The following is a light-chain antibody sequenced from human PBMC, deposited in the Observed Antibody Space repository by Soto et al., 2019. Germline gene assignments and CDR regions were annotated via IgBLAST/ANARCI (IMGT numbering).Light chain of an antibody. CDR1: QSVNIN. CDR2: GAS. CDR3: QQYNIWPRT. Sequence: EIVMTQSPATLSVSPGERATLSCRASQSVNINLAWYQQKPGQAPRVLIYGASTRETGIPARFSGSGSGTEFTLTISSLQSEDFAVYYCQQYNIWPRTFGLGTKVDIK. J-gene: IGKJ1*01. V-gene: IGKV3-15*01.